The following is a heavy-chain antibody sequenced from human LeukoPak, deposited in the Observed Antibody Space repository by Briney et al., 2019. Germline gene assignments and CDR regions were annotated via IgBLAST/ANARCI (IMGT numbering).Heavy chain of an antibody. J-gene: IGHJ4*02. D-gene: IGHD1-26*01. V-gene: IGHV3-53*01. Sequence: GSLRLSCAASGFTVSSNYMSWVRQAPGKGLEWVSVIYSGGSTYYADSVKGRFTISRDNSKNTLYLQMDSLRAEDTAVYYCAKGDTTWELPHDYWGQGTLVTVSS. CDR3: AKGDTTWELPHDY. CDR2: IYSGGST. CDR1: GFTVSSNY.